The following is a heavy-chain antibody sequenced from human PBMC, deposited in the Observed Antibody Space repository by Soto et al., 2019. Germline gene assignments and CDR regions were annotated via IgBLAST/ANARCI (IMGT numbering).Heavy chain of an antibody. CDR3: ARSASIVGARDWFDP. V-gene: IGHV3-30*03. CDR1: GFTFSSYG. J-gene: IGHJ5*02. CDR2: ISYDGSNK. D-gene: IGHD1-26*01. Sequence: QVQLVESGGGVVQPGRSLRLSCAASGFTFSSYGMHWVRQAPGKGLEWVAVISYDGSNKYYADSVKGRFTISRDNSKNTLYLQMNSLRAEDTAVYYCARSASIVGARDWFDPWGQGTLVTVSS.